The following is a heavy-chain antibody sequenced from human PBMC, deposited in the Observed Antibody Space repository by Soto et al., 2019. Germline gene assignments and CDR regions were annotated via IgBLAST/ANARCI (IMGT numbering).Heavy chain of an antibody. J-gene: IGHJ6*02. CDR1: GFTFSSYA. D-gene: IGHD5-18*01. V-gene: IGHV3-30-3*01. CDR3: ARDTKRRGYSYGFNGPRSGNYYYYGMDV. CDR2: ISYDGSNK. Sequence: PVGSLRLSCAASGFTFSSYAMHWVRQAPGKGLEWVAVISYDGSNKYYADSVKGRFTISRDNSKNTLYLQMNSLRAEDTAVYYCARDTKRRGYSYGFNGPRSGNYYYYGMDVWGQGTTVTVSS.